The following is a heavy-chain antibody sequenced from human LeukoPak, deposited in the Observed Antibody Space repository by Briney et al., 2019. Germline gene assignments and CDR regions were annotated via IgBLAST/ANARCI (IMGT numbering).Heavy chain of an antibody. V-gene: IGHV4-4*07. CDR1: GGSISSYY. CDR2: IYSSGSA. Sequence: SETLSLTCTVSGGSISSYYWSWIRQPAGKGLEWLGRIYSSGSANYSPSLKSRVTISVDTSKNQFSLKLRSVTAADTAVYYCARGTDGDYVDYWGQGTLVTVSS. CDR3: ARGTDGDYVDY. J-gene: IGHJ4*02. D-gene: IGHD4-17*01.